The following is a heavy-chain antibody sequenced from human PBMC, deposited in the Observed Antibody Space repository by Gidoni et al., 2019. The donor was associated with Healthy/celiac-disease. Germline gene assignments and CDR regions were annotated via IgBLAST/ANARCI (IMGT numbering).Heavy chain of an antibody. V-gene: IGHV4-39*01. J-gene: IGHJ5*02. CDR2: LYSSGST. D-gene: IGHD6-19*01. Sequence: QLQLQESGPGLVKPPETLSLTCTVSGGSISSSSYYWGWIRQPPGKGLGWIGSLYSSGSTYYNPSLKSRVTISVDTSKNQFSLKLSSVTAADTAVYYCASTSRSVMAVAGTGFDPWGQGTLVTVSS. CDR3: ASTSRSVMAVAGTGFDP. CDR1: GGSISSSSYY.